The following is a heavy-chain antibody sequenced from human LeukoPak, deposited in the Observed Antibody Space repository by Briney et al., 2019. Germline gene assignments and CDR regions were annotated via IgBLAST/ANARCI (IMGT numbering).Heavy chain of an antibody. CDR2: IIPILGIA. Sequence: WASVKVSCKASGGTFSSYAISWVRQAPGQGLEWMGRIIPILGIANYAQKFQGRVTINADKSTSTAYMELSSLRSEDTAVYYCARDGRSDSSGYYFPSIDYWGQGTLVTVSS. J-gene: IGHJ4*02. D-gene: IGHD3-22*01. CDR1: GGTFSSYA. V-gene: IGHV1-69*04. CDR3: ARDGRSDSSGYYFPSIDY.